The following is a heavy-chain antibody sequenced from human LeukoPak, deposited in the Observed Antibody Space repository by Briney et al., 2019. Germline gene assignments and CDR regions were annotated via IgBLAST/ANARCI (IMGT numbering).Heavy chain of an antibody. CDR1: GFTFRNYA. J-gene: IGHJ1*01. Sequence: GGSLRLSCAASGFTFRNYAMSWVRQAPGEGLEWVSGISGSGDSTYYADSVKGRFTISRDNSKNTLYLQMNSLRAEDTAVYYCAKRSPTLTSEHFQHWGQGTLVTVSS. V-gene: IGHV3-23*01. CDR3: AKRSPTLTSEHFQH. D-gene: IGHD2/OR15-2a*01. CDR2: ISGSGDST.